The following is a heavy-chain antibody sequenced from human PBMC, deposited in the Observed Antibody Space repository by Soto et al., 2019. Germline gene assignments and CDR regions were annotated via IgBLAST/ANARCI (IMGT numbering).Heavy chain of an antibody. D-gene: IGHD4-17*01. Sequence: QVQLVQSGAEVKKPGASVKVSCQASGYTFTSYYMHWVRQAPGQGLEWMGIINPSGGSTSYAQKFQGRVTMTRDTSTSTVYMELSSLRSEDTAVYYCARVQMTTAPLLYFDLWGRGTLVTVSS. CDR1: GYTFTSYY. CDR3: ARVQMTTAPLLYFDL. J-gene: IGHJ2*01. CDR2: INPSGGST. V-gene: IGHV1-46*01.